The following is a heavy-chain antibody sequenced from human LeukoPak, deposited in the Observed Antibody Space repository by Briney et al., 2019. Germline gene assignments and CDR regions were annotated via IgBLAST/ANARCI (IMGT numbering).Heavy chain of an antibody. CDR1: GGSFSGYY. CDR2: INHSGST. V-gene: IGHV4-34*01. CDR3: ARGRVTAVAGKGNFDY. D-gene: IGHD6-19*01. J-gene: IGHJ4*02. Sequence: SETLSLTCAVYGGSFSGYYWSWIRQPPGKGPEWIGEINHSGSTNYNPSLKSRVTISVDTSKNQFSLKLSSVTAADTAVYYCARGRVTAVAGKGNFDYWGQGTLVTVSS.